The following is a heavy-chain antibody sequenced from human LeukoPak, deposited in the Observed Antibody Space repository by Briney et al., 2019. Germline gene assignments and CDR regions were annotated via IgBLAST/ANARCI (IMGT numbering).Heavy chain of an antibody. Sequence: SETLSLTCTVSGGSISSYYWSWIRQPAGKGLEWIGRIYTSGSTNYNPSLKSRVTMSVDTSKNQFSLELSSVTAADTAVYYCASLDQVHCSSTSCYTLDYWGQGTLVTVSS. V-gene: IGHV4-4*07. D-gene: IGHD2-2*02. J-gene: IGHJ4*02. CDR3: ASLDQVHCSSTSCYTLDY. CDR2: IYTSGST. CDR1: GGSISSYY.